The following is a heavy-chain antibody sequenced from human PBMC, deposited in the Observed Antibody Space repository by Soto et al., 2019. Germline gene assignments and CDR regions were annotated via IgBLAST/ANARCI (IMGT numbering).Heavy chain of an antibody. V-gene: IGHV1-69*06. J-gene: IGHJ4*02. CDR2: IIPIFGTA. CDR1: GATLTANP. Sequence: ASVRVPCKASGATLTANPISWVRQAPGQGLEWMGGIIPIFGTANYAQKFQGRVTITADKSTSTAYMELSGLRSEDTAVYYCARVDGWQPRWGQGTLVTVSS. D-gene: IGHD6-19*01. CDR3: ARVDGWQPR.